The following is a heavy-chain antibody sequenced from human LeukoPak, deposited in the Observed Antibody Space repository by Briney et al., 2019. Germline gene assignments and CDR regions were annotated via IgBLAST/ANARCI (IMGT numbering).Heavy chain of an antibody. Sequence: SETLSLTCTVSGGSISSYYWSWIRQPAGKGLEWIGRIYTSGSTNYNPSLKSRVTMSVDTSMNQFSLKLSSVTAADTAVYYCARDQPDYYDSSGYYFTAFDPWGQGTLVTVSS. CDR2: IYTSGST. V-gene: IGHV4-4*07. J-gene: IGHJ5*02. CDR1: GGSISSYY. CDR3: ARDQPDYYDSSGYYFTAFDP. D-gene: IGHD3-22*01.